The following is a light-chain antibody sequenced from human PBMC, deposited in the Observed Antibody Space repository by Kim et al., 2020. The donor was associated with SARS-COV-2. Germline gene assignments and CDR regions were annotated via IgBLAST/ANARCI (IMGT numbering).Light chain of an antibody. J-gene: IGKJ2*01. CDR1: QSVTSNY. CDR2: AAS. CDR3: QHYGSSPPTYT. V-gene: IGKV3-20*01. Sequence: EVVLTQSPDTLSLSPGERATLSCRASQSVTSNYLAWYQQKPGQAPRLLIFAASSRATGIPDRFSGSGSGTDFTLTISRLEPEDFAVYYCQHYGSSPPTYTFGQGTKLEI.